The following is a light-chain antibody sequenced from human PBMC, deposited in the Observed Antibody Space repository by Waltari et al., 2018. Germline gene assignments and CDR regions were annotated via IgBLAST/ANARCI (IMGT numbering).Light chain of an antibody. V-gene: IGKV2-28*01. CDR3: MQSLQTLWT. CDR2: LGS. Sequence: DIVVTQSPLSLPVTPGEPASISCRSSQSLLHRNGNNYLEWYLQKPGQSPQLLLYLGSNRASGVPDRFSGSGSGTDFTLRISRVEAEDVGVYYCMQSLQTLWTFGPGTKVEIK. J-gene: IGKJ1*01. CDR1: QSLLHRNGNNY.